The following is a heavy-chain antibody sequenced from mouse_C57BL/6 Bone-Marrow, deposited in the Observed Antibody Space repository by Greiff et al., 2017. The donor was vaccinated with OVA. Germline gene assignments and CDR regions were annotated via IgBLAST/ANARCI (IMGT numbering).Heavy chain of an antibody. CDR1: GFNIKDYY. D-gene: IGHD3-2*02. CDR3: ARRQLRIPYYFDY. CDR2: IDPEDGET. Sequence: EVQRVESGAELVKPGASVKLSCTASGFNIKDYYMHWVKQRTEQGLEWIGRIDPEDGETKYDPKFQGKATITADTSSNTAYLQLSSLTSEDTAVYYCARRQLRIPYYFDYWGQGTPLTVSS. V-gene: IGHV14-2*01. J-gene: IGHJ2*01.